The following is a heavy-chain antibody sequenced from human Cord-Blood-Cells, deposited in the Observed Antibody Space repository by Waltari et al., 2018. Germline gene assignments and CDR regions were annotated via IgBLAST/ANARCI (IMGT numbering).Heavy chain of an antibody. J-gene: IGHJ3*02. CDR1: GFTFRSSW. CDR3: ARDPGDDAFDI. V-gene: IGHV3-7*01. Sequence: EVQLVESGGGLVQPGGSLRLSCAASGFTFRSSWMSWVRQDPGKGLEWVANIKQDGSEKYYVDSVKGRFTISRNNAKNSLYLQMNSLRADDTAVYYCARDPGDDAFDIWGQGTMVTVSS. CDR2: IKQDGSEK. D-gene: IGHD7-27*01.